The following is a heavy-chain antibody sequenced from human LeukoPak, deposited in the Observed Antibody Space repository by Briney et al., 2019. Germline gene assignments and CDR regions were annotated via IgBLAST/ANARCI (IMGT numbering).Heavy chain of an antibody. Sequence: GGSLRLSCAASGFTFSSYAMSWVRQAPGKGLEWVSAISGSGGSTYYADSVKGRFTISRDNSKNTLYLQMNSLRAEDTAVYYCAREGGSSWLFSWFDPWGQGTLVTVSS. J-gene: IGHJ5*02. V-gene: IGHV3-23*01. CDR3: AREGGSSWLFSWFDP. CDR2: ISGSGGST. D-gene: IGHD6-13*01. CDR1: GFTFSSYA.